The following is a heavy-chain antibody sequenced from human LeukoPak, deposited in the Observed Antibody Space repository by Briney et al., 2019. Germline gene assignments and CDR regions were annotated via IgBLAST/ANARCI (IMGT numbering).Heavy chain of an antibody. D-gene: IGHD1-1*01. Sequence: GGSLRLSCAASGYTFTSYAMHWVRQAPGQRLEWMGWINAGNGNTKYSQEFQGRVTITRDTSASTAYMELSSLRSEDMAVYYCARATANSYDYWGQGTLVTVSS. CDR2: INAGNGNT. J-gene: IGHJ4*02. V-gene: IGHV1-3*03. CDR1: GYTFTSYA. CDR3: ARATANSYDY.